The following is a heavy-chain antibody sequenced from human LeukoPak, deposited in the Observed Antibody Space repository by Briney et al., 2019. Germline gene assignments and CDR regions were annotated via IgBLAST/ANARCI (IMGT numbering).Heavy chain of an antibody. CDR1: GGSISSYY. CDR3: ARVRSSGWYRGWFDP. J-gene: IGHJ5*02. D-gene: IGHD6-19*01. CDR2: IYYSGST. Sequence: SETLSLTCTVSGGSISSYYWSWIRQPPGKGLEWIGYIYYSGSTNYNPSLKSRVTISVDTSKNQFSLKLSSVTAADTAVYYCARVRSSGWYRGWFDPWGQGTLVTVSS. V-gene: IGHV4-59*01.